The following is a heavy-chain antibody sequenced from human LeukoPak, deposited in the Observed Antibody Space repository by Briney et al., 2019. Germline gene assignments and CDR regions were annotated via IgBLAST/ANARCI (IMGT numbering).Heavy chain of an antibody. CDR3: ARVRGVLRYFDWSDAFDI. Sequence: PGRSLRLSCAASGFTFSSYAMHWVRQAPGKGLEWVAVISYDGSNKYYADSVKGRFTISRDNSKNTLYLQMNSLRAEVTAVYYCARVRGVLRYFDWSDAFDIWGQGTMVTVSS. D-gene: IGHD3-9*01. CDR1: GFTFSSYA. CDR2: ISYDGSNK. V-gene: IGHV3-30*04. J-gene: IGHJ3*02.